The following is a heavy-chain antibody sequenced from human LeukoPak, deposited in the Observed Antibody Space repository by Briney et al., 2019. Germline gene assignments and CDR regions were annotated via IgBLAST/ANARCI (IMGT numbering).Heavy chain of an antibody. Sequence: PGGSLRLSCAASGFTFDIYWMMWVRQAPRKGLEWVAHIKEDGGEQYYVDSVKGRFTISRDNAKNSLYLQLNSLRAEDTAVYYCARIRGYFCGSVPGTYAMDVWGQGTTVTVSS. CDR1: GFTFDIYW. V-gene: IGHV3-7*01. D-gene: IGHD5-18*01. CDR3: ARIRGYFCGSVPGTYAMDV. CDR2: IKEDGGEQ. J-gene: IGHJ6*02.